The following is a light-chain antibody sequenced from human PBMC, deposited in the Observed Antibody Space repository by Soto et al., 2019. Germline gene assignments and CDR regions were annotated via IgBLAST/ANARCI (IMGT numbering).Light chain of an antibody. CDR1: QDISDY. V-gene: IGKV1-33*01. Sequence: DIQMTQSPSSLSASVGDRVTISCQASQDISDYFNWYQHKPRKAPRLLIYDASNLETGVPSRFSGSGSGTDFTFTISSLQPEDIATYYCQQYDNLPPGFTFGPGTKVDIK. CDR3: QQYDNLPPGFT. J-gene: IGKJ3*01. CDR2: DAS.